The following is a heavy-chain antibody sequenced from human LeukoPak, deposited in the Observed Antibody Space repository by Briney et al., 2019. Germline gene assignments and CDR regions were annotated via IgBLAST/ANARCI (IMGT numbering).Heavy chain of an antibody. CDR2: IYTSGST. CDR1: GGSISSGSYY. J-gene: IGHJ1*01. V-gene: IGHV4-61*02. CDR3: ARVGLMVGGVQH. D-gene: IGHD3-10*01. Sequence: SETLSLTCTVSGGSISSGSYYWSWIRQPAGKGLEWIVRIYTSGSTNYNPSLKSRVTISVDTSKNQFSLKLSSVTAADTAVYHCARVGLMVGGVQHWGQGTLVTVSS.